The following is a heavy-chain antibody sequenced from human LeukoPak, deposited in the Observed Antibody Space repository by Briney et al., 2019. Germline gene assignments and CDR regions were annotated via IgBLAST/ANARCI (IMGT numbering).Heavy chain of an antibody. J-gene: IGHJ6*02. CDR1: GGTFSSYA. CDR3: TRAARGWPYYYYSMDV. CDR2: IIPIFGTA. Sequence: VASVKVSCKASGGTFSSYAISWVRQAPGQGLEWMGGIIPIFGTANYAQKFQGRVTITADESTSTAYMELSSLRSEDTAVYYCTRAARGWPYYYYSMDVWGQGTTVTVSS. D-gene: IGHD6-19*01. V-gene: IGHV1-69*13.